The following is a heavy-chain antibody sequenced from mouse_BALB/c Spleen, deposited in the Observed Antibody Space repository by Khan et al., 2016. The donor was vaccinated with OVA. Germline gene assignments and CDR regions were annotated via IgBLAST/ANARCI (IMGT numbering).Heavy chain of an antibody. V-gene: IGHV2-9*02. CDR1: GFSLTSYG. Sequence: VELVESGPGLVAPSQSLSITCTVSGFSLTSYGIHWVRQPPGKGLEWLGIIWAGGSTNYNSAPMSRLSISKDNSRSQDFLKMNSLQTDDTAKYSCARNRGPDYFDYWGQGTTLTVSS. CDR2: IWAGGST. CDR3: ARNRGPDYFDY. J-gene: IGHJ2*01.